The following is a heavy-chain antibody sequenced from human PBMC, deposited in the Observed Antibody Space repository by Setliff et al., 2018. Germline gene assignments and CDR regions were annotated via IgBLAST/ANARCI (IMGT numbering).Heavy chain of an antibody. CDR2: ITGNSDRI. CDR3: ARDPPWELRYFDL. CDR1: GFTSHDYA. J-gene: IGHJ5*02. Sequence: PGGSLRLSCAASGFTSHDYAMHWVRQAPGKGLEWVSGITGNSDRIAYADSLKGRFTISRDNAKNSLYLQMNSLRAEDTAVYYCARDPPWELRYFDLWGQGTLVTVSS. V-gene: IGHV3-9*02. D-gene: IGHD1-26*01.